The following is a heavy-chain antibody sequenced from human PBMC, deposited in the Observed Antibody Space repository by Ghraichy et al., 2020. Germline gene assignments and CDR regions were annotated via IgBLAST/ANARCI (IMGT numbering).Heavy chain of an antibody. D-gene: IGHD6-19*01. CDR2: ISYDGSNK. Sequence: GGSLRLSCAASGFTFSSYGIHWVRQAPGKGLEWVAVISYDGSNKYYADSVKGRFTISRDNSKNTLYLRMNSLRAEDTAVYYCAKDFEVKQWLASYFDYWGQGTLVTVSS. CDR1: GFTFSSYG. CDR3: AKDFEVKQWLASYFDY. V-gene: IGHV3-30*18. J-gene: IGHJ4*02.